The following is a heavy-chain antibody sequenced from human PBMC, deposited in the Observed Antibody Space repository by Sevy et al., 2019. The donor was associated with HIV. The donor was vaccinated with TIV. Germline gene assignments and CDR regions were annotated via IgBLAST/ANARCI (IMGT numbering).Heavy chain of an antibody. D-gene: IGHD3-22*01. V-gene: IGHV3-23*01. CDR2: ISGSGGST. CDR1: GFTFSSYA. J-gene: IGHJ3*02. Sequence: GSLRLSCAASGFTFSSYAMSWVRQAPGKGLEWVSAISGSGGSTYYADSVKGRFTISRDNSKNTLYLQLNSLRAEDTAGYCGAKDYYYDGSGSVGAFDIWAKGTMVTVS. CDR3: AKDYYYDGSGSVGAFDI.